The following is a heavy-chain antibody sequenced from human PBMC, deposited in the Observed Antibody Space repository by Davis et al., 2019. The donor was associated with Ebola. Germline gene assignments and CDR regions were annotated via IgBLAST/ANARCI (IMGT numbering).Heavy chain of an antibody. J-gene: IGHJ5*02. V-gene: IGHV1-8*01. CDR2: MNPNSGNT. D-gene: IGHD6-19*01. CDR3: ARSPEDSTGWNDWFDP. Sequence: ASVKVSCKASGYSFSSHDINWVRQATGQALVWMGWMNPNSGNTGYARKFQGRVTMTRDITIGTAYMELTSLTSEDTAVYYCARSPEDSTGWNDWFDPWGQGTLVTVSS. CDR1: GYSFSSHD.